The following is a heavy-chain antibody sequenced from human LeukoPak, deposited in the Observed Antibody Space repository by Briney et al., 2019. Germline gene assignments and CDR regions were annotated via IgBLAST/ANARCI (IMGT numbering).Heavy chain of an antibody. J-gene: IGHJ4*02. CDR1: GFSFNNYA. CDR2: ISVSGGTT. D-gene: IGHD3-10*02. CDR3: ARDSYMFGSDY. V-gene: IGHV3-23*01. Sequence: GGSLRLSCAASGFSFNNYAMSWVRQAPGKGLEWVSGISVSGGTTSYADSVKGRFTISRDNAKNSVFLQMNTLRAEDTAVYYCARDSYMFGSDYWGQGTLVTVSS.